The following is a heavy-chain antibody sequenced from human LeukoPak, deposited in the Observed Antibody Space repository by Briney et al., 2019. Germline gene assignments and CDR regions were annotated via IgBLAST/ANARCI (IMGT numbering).Heavy chain of an antibody. V-gene: IGHV3-21*01. D-gene: IGHD3-3*01. Sequence: GGSLRLSCAGSGFNFSSYSMSWVRQAPWKGLEFVSSISSSSSFIYYADSVKGRFTISRDNAKNSLYLQMNSLRAEDTAVYYCARLREIPVFGVVTKSTSYFDYWGQGTLVTVSS. CDR3: ARLREIPVFGVVTKSTSYFDY. CDR2: ISSSSSFI. J-gene: IGHJ4*02. CDR1: GFNFSSYS.